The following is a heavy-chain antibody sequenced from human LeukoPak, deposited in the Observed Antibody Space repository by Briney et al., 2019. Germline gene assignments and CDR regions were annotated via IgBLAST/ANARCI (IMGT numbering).Heavy chain of an antibody. CDR1: GFTFSSYW. J-gene: IGHJ4*02. Sequence: GGSLRLSCAASGFTFSSYWMHWVRQAPGKGLEWVAVIWYDGSNKYYAESVKGRFAISRDNSKNTLYLQMNSLRAEDTAVYYCAKDYPTPAHWGQGTLVTVSS. CDR3: AKDYPTPAH. CDR2: IWYDGSNK. V-gene: IGHV3-33*06.